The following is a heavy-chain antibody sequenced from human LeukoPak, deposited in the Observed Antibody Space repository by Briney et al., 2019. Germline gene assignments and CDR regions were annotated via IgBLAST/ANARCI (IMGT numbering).Heavy chain of an antibody. CDR2: IGTAGDT. J-gene: IGHJ3*02. Sequence: GGSLRLSCAASGFTFSSYDMHWVRQATGKGLGWVSAIGTAGDTYYPGSVKGRFTISRENAKNSLYLQMNSLRAGDTAVYYCARGGDYGDYEDAFDIWGQGTMVTVSS. V-gene: IGHV3-13*01. CDR1: GFTFSSYD. CDR3: ARGGDYGDYEDAFDI. D-gene: IGHD4-17*01.